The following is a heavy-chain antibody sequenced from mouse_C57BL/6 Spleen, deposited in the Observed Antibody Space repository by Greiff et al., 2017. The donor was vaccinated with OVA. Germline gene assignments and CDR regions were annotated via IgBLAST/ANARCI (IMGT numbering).Heavy chain of an antibody. V-gene: IGHV5-4*03. J-gene: IGHJ2*01. CDR2: ISDGGSYT. Sequence: EVKVEESGGGLVKPGGSLKLSCAASGFTFSSYAMSWVRQTPEKRLEWVATISDGGSYTYYPDNVKGRFTISRDNAKNNLYLQMSHLKSEDTAMYYCARGDYYGSSYSDYWGQGTTLTVSS. CDR3: ARGDYYGSSYSDY. CDR1: GFTFSSYA. D-gene: IGHD1-1*01.